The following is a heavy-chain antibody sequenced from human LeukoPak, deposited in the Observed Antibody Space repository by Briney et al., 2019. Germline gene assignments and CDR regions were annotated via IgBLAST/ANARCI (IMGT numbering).Heavy chain of an antibody. D-gene: IGHD6-19*01. CDR2: IIPSFGEA. CDR3: ARDEQWLVPISRPFYGMDV. CDR1: RDTFSRYA. V-gene: IGHV1-69*01. J-gene: IGHJ6*02. Sequence: ASVKVSCKASRDTFSRYAINWLRQAPGQGLEWMGGIIPSFGEAKYAQKFQGRVTIIADESSNTVDMEMNSLTSDDTAVYYCARDEQWLVPISRPFYGMDVWGQGTTVTVSS.